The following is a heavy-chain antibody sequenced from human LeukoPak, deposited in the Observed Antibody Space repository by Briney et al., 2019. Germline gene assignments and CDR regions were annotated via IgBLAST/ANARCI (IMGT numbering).Heavy chain of an antibody. V-gene: IGHV3-7*01. CDR1: GFTFSSYW. J-gene: IGHJ3*02. CDR2: IKQDGSEK. CDR3: ARSQWLPDDAFDI. Sequence: GGSLRLSCAASGFTFSSYWMSWVRQAPGKGLEWVANIKQDGSEKYYVDSVKGRFTISRDNTKNSLYLQMNSLRAEDTAVYYCARSQWLPDDAFDIWGQGTMVTVSS. D-gene: IGHD3-22*01.